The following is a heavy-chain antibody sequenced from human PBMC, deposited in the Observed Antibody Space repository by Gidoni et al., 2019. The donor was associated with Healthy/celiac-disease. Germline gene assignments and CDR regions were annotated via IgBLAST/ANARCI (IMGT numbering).Heavy chain of an antibody. D-gene: IGHD3-16*01. J-gene: IGHJ4*02. CDR2: ISSSSSTI. CDR3: ARDRDWGWLDY. V-gene: IGHV3-48*01. Sequence: EVQLVESGGGLVQPGGSLRLSCAASGFTYRSYSMTWVRQAQGKGLEWVSYISSSSSTIYYADSVKGRFTISRDNAKNSLYLQMNSLRAEDAAVYYCARDRDWGWLDYWGQGTLVTVSS. CDR1: GFTYRSYS.